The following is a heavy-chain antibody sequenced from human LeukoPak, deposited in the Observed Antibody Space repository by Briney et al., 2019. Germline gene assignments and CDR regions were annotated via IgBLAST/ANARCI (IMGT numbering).Heavy chain of an antibody. CDR3: ARLGRSWLGEYYYHYMDV. CDR2: ISGSGDTI. CDR1: GFTFSSYE. Sequence: GGSLRLSCAASGFTFSSYEMNWVRQAPGKGLEWVSHISGSGDTIYYRDSVKGRFTISRDNAKKSLHLQMDSLRAEDTAVYYCARLGRSWLGEYYYHYMDVWGKGTTVTVSS. V-gene: IGHV3-48*03. J-gene: IGHJ6*03. D-gene: IGHD3-10*01.